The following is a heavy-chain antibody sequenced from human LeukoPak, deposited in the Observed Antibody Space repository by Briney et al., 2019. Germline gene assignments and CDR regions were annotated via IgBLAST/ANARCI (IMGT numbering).Heavy chain of an antibody. J-gene: IGHJ5*02. CDR1: GGSISSSSYY. Sequence: SETLSLTCTVSGGSISSSSYYWGWIRQPPGKGLEWIGSIYYSGSTYYNPSLKSRVTISVDTSKNQFSLKLSSVTAADTAVYYCARGSSAKGAWFDPWGQGTLVTVSS. V-gene: IGHV4-39*01. D-gene: IGHD1-26*01. CDR3: ARGSSAKGAWFDP. CDR2: IYYSGST.